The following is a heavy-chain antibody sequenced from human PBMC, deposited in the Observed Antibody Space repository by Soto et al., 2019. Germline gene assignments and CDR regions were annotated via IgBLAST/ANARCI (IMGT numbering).Heavy chain of an antibody. J-gene: IGHJ6*02. CDR1: GGSISSGGYY. Sequence: SETLSLTCTVSGGSISSGGYYWSWIRQHPGKGLEWIGYIYYSGSTYYNPSLKSRVTISVDTSKNQFSLKLSSVTAADTAVYYCAMESTMIGGHCRSMDVWGQGTTVTVSS. CDR3: AMESTMIGGHCRSMDV. D-gene: IGHD3-22*01. V-gene: IGHV4-31*03. CDR2: IYYSGST.